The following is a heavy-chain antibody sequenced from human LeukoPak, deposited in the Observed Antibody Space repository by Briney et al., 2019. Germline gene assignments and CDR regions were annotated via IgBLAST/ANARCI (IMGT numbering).Heavy chain of an antibody. D-gene: IGHD2-2*02. J-gene: IGHJ6*04. CDR1: GGSFSGYF. V-gene: IGHV4-4*07. Sequence: PSETLSLTCTVSGGSFSGYFWSWIRQPAGKGLEWIGRIYPSVSTNYNPSLKSRVTMSVDTSKNQFSLKLSSVTAADTAVYYCARVYCTSTRCYSYSDVWGRGTTVTVSS. CDR3: ARVYCTSTRCYSYSDV. CDR2: IYPSVST.